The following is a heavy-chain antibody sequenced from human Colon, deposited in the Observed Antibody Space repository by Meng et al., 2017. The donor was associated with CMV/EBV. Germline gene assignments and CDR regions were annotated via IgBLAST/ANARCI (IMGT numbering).Heavy chain of an antibody. J-gene: IGHJ4*02. CDR1: GFTFNNYA. V-gene: IGHV3-23*01. CDR3: AKDPPDY. Sequence: GESLKISCAASGFTFNNYAMSWVRQAPGKGLEWLSVISGYGETRIYADAVRGRFVISRDNSKDILYLQMDSLRAEDTAVYYCAKDPPDYWGQGTLVTVSS. CDR2: ISGYGETR.